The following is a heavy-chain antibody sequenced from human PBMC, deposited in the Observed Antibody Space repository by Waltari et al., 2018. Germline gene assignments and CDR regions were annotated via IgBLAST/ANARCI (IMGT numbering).Heavy chain of an antibody. CDR1: GGTFSSYT. Sequence: QVQLVQSGAEVKKPGSSVKVSCKASGGTFSSYTISWVRQAPGQGLEWMGRIIPIIGIANYAQKCQGRVTITADKSTSTAYMELSSLRSEDTAVYYCARYKRWFGELLYPGYGMDVWGQGTTVTVSS. J-gene: IGHJ6*02. CDR2: IIPIIGIA. V-gene: IGHV1-69*02. CDR3: ARYKRWFGELLYPGYGMDV. D-gene: IGHD3-10*01.